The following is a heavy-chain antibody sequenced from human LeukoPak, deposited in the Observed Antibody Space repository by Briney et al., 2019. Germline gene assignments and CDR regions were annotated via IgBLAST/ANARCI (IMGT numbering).Heavy chain of an antibody. D-gene: IGHD2-15*01. V-gene: IGHV3-74*01. CDR3: ARRDNYDY. Sequence: GGSLRLSCSASGFTLSGNWMHWVRQAPGKGLVWVSLINSDGSSTSSADSVKGRFTISRDNAKNTLYLQMNSLRAEATAVYYCARRDNYDYCGQGTLVTVSS. J-gene: IGHJ4*02. CDR2: INSDGSST. CDR1: GFTLSGNW.